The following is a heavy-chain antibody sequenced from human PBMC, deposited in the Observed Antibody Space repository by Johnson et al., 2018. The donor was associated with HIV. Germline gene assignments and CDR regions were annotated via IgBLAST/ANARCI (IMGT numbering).Heavy chain of an antibody. J-gene: IGHJ3*01. CDR1: GFTFSRFG. CDR2: ISYDGSKK. D-gene: IGHD2-8*02. V-gene: IGHV3-30*18. Sequence: VQLVESGGGVVQPGRSLRLSCAASGFTFSRFGMHWVRQAPGKGLEWVAVISYDGSKKYYAESVKGRITISRDNSKNTLDLQMNSLRPEDTAVYYCEKLHCAGGVCDYDILYDAFDVWGQGTMVTVSS. CDR3: EKLHCAGGVCDYDILYDAFDV.